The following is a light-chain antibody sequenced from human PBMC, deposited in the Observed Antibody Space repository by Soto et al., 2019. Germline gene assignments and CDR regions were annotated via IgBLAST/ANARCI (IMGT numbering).Light chain of an antibody. J-gene: IGKJ1*01. V-gene: IGKV3-20*01. CDR1: QNVGSRY. CDR2: GTS. Sequence: EIVLTQSPGTLSLSPGDIATLSCRASQNVGSRYLAWYQQKPGQAPRIIIYGTSNRATGIPDRFSGSWSGTDCSLTISSLEPGDLAVYYCQQYGSSPRTLFQGTKVDIK. CDR3: QQYGSSPRT.